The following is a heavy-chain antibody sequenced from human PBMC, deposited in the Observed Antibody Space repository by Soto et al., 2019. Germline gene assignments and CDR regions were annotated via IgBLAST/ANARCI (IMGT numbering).Heavy chain of an antibody. D-gene: IGHD6-6*01. J-gene: IGHJ4*02. CDR3: TRGLASVDY. V-gene: IGHV1-46*03. Sequence: QVQLVQPGAEVKKPGASVKFSCKASGYIFTNFYIHWVRQAPGQGLEWIGIINPNGGTTNYAQNFQGRVIMTRDTSTSTVYMDLSSLRSEDTAVYYCTRGLASVDYWGQGTLIPVSS. CDR1: GYIFTNFY. CDR2: INPNGGTT.